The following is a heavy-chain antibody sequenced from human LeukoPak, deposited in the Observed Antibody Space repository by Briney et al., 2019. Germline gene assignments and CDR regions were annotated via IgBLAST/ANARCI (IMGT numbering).Heavy chain of an antibody. CDR1: GHTFTGYY. CDR3: ARRGSGLLFYYYYYMDV. CDR2: INPNGGGT. J-gene: IGHJ6*03. V-gene: IGHV1-2*02. D-gene: IGHD6-19*01. Sequence: ASVKVSCKASGHTFTGYYMHWVRQAPGQGLEWMGWINPNGGGTNYAQKFQGRVTMTRDTSISTAYMELSRLRSDDTAVYYCARRGSGLLFYYYYYMDVWGKGTTVTVSS.